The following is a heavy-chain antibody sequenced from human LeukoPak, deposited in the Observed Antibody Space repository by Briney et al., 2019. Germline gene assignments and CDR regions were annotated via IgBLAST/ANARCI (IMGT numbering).Heavy chain of an antibody. CDR2: ITGDGSTP. J-gene: IGHJ5*02. D-gene: IGHD5-12*01. Sequence: PGGSLRLSCAASGFTFSNYAMNWVRQAPGKGLEYVSAITGDGSTPYYANSVKGRFTISRDNSRNTLYLQMGSLRSEDMAVYYCARVGFSGYDSWGQGTLVTVSS. CDR1: GFTFSNYA. CDR3: ARVGFSGYDS. V-gene: IGHV3-64*01.